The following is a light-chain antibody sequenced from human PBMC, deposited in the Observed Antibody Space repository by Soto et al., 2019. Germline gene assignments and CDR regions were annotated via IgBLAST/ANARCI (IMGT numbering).Light chain of an antibody. Sequence: QSALTQPASVSGSPGQSITISCTGTSSDVGSYNYVSWYQQYPGKAPKLLIYEVSNRPSGVSNRFSGSKSGNTASLTISGLQAEEEADYYCSSYTTSNTLVFGPGTKVTVL. CDR2: EVS. J-gene: IGLJ1*01. V-gene: IGLV2-14*01. CDR1: SSDVGSYNY. CDR3: SSYTTSNTLV.